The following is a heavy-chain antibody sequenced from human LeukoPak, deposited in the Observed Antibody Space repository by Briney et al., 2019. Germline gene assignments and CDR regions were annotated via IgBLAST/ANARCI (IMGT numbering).Heavy chain of an antibody. CDR1: GGSFSGYY. CDR2: INHSGST. D-gene: IGHD2/OR15-2a*01. J-gene: IGHJ3*02. V-gene: IGHV4-34*01. CDR3: ARHLSDAADAFDI. Sequence: KPSETLSLTCAVYGGSFSGYYWSWIRQPPGKGLEWIGEINHSGSTNYNPPLKSRVTISVDTSKNQFSLKLSSVTAADTAVYYCARHLSDAADAFDIWGQGTMVTVSS.